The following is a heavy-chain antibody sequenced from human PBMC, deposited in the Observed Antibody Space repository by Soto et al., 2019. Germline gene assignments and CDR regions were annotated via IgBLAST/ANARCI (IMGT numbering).Heavy chain of an antibody. D-gene: IGHD6-19*01. CDR3: AGGSGWLIDY. J-gene: IGHJ4*02. CDR1: EVTFSSYW. V-gene: IGHV3-7*03. CDR2: LKKDGSEK. Sequence: PGGSRRFSCEASEVTFSSYWRNWFRQAPGKGLEWVSILKKDGSEKYYVDYVKGRFTISRDNAKNSLYLQMNDLRAEDTAVYYCAGGSGWLIDYWGRGTLVTVSS.